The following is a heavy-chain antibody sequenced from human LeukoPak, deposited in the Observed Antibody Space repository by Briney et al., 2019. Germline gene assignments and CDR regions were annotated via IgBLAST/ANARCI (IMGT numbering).Heavy chain of an antibody. V-gene: IGHV3-30*01. Sequence: TGGSLRLSCAASGFTFSSYAMHWVRQAPGKGLEWVAVISYDGSNKYYAGSVKGRFTISRDNSKNTLYPQMNSLRAEDTAVYYCARMGIAAAVNNWFDPWGQGTLVTVSS. CDR1: GFTFSSYA. D-gene: IGHD6-13*01. J-gene: IGHJ5*02. CDR2: ISYDGSNK. CDR3: ARMGIAAAVNNWFDP.